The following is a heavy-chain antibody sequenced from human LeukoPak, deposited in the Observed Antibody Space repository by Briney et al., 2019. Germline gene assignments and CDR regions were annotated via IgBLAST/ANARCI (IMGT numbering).Heavy chain of an antibody. CDR2: ISSSGTTI. V-gene: IGHV3-11*04. Sequence: PGGSLRLSCAASGFTFSDYYMSWIRQAPGKGLEWISYISSSGTTIYYADSVKGRFTISRDNSKNTLYLQMNSLRAEDTAVYFCVRVGYSYGYGDWNHFDYWGQGTLVTVSS. CDR3: VRVGYSYGYGDWNHFDY. CDR1: GFTFSDYY. D-gene: IGHD5-18*01. J-gene: IGHJ4*02.